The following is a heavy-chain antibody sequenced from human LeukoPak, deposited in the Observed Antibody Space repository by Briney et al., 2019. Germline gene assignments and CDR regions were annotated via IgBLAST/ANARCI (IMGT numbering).Heavy chain of an antibody. Sequence: EASVKVSCEASGYSFIDYYLHGVRQAPGQGLEWMGWINPNSGATRYAQNFQGRVTMTRDTSINTAYMELSRLTSDDTAVYFCTRDPPNQLLPRDNWFDPWGQGTLVTVSS. V-gene: IGHV1-2*02. J-gene: IGHJ5*02. CDR2: INPNSGAT. D-gene: IGHD2-2*01. CDR1: GYSFIDYY. CDR3: TRDPPNQLLPRDNWFDP.